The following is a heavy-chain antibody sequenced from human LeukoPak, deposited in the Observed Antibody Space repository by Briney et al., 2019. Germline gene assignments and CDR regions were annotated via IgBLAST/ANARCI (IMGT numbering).Heavy chain of an antibody. CDR1: GGSFNGYY. CDR2: INHSGST. Sequence: SETLSLTCAVYGGSFNGYYWSWIRQPPGKGLEWIGEINHSGSTNYNPSLKSRVTTSVDTSKNQFSLKLSSVTAADTAVYYCARVGPSAFDIWGQGTMVTVSS. V-gene: IGHV4-34*01. CDR3: ARVGPSAFDI. J-gene: IGHJ3*02.